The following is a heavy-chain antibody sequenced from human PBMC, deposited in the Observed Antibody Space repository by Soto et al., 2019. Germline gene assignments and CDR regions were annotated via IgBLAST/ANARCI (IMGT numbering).Heavy chain of an antibody. D-gene: IGHD6-6*01. V-gene: IGHV1-2*02. CDR1: GYTFTGYY. CDR2: INPNSGGT. CDR3: ARGEYSSSSAGASGDY. Sequence: ASVKVSCKASGYTFTGYYMHWVRQAPGQGLEWMGWINPNSGGTNYAQKFQGRVTMTRGTSISTAYMELSRLRSDDTAVYYCARGEYSSSSAGASGDYWGQGTLVTVSS. J-gene: IGHJ4*02.